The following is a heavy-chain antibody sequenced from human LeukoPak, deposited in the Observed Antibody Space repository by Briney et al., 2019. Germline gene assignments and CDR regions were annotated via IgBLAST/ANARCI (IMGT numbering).Heavy chain of an antibody. V-gene: IGHV4-59*11. CDR3: ARGVDCCDFAFDI. Sequence: SETLSLTCTVSGVSISSHCWSWIRQPPRKGLEWIGGSTNHNPSLKSRVTISVDTSKNQFSLKLSSVTAADTAVYYCARGVDCCDFAFDIWGQGTMVTVSP. CDR1: GVSISSHC. CDR2: GST. D-gene: IGHD2-15*01. J-gene: IGHJ3*02.